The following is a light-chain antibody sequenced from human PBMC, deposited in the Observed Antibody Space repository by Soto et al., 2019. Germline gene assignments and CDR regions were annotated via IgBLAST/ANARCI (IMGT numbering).Light chain of an antibody. J-gene: IGKJ3*01. V-gene: IGKV1-12*02. Sequence: DIQMTQSPSSVSASIGDRVTITCRASQIIGSWLAWYQQKPGIAPTLLIYAASSLQSGVPSRFRGSGSGSDFTLTITSLQAEDSATYYCQQANSFPFTFGPGTKVDI. CDR3: QQANSFPFT. CDR1: QIIGSW. CDR2: AAS.